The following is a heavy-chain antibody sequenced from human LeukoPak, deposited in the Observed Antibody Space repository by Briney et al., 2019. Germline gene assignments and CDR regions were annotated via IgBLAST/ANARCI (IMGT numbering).Heavy chain of an antibody. J-gene: IGHJ4*02. V-gene: IGHV3-49*03. CDR1: GFTFSDYA. CDR3: TRETRYFDWFQADY. D-gene: IGHD3-9*01. Sequence: GGSLRLSCTASGFTFSDYAMSWFRQAPGKGLEWVGFIRNKAYGGTAEYAASVKGRFTISRDDSKTIAYLQMNSLKTEDTAVYYCTRETRYFDWFQADYWGQGTLVTVSS. CDR2: IRNKAYGGTA.